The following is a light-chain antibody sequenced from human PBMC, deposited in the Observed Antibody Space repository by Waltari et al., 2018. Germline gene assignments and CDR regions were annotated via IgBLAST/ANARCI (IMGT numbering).Light chain of an antibody. CDR2: GAS. Sequence: DIQMTQSPSSLSASVGDRVTITCRASQSISSYFNWYQQKPGKAPRLLIYGASRLQSGVPSRFSGSGSGTDFTLTISSLQPEDFATYYCLQTYNTPRTFGQGTKVEIK. J-gene: IGKJ1*01. V-gene: IGKV1-39*01. CDR3: LQTYNTPRT. CDR1: QSISSY.